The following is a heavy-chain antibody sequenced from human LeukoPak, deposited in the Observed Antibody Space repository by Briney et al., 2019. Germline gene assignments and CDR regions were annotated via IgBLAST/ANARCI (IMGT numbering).Heavy chain of an antibody. J-gene: IGHJ6*03. CDR1: GGTFISYA. CDR3: ASALWGERGRYYYYYMDV. Sequence: GASVKVSCKASGGTFISYAISWVRQAPGQGREWMGGIIPIFGTANYAQKFQGRVTITADKSTSTAYMELSSLRSEDTAVYYCASALWGERGRYYYYYMDVWGKGTTVTVSS. D-gene: IGHD1-1*01. CDR2: IIPIFGTA. V-gene: IGHV1-69*06.